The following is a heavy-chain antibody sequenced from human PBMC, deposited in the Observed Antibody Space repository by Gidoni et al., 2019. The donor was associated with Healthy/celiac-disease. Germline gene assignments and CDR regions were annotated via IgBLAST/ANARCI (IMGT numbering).Heavy chain of an antibody. CDR3: ARDHHSADYGDQAGGY. CDR2: VSYDGSNK. V-gene: IGHV3-30-3*01. CDR1: GFSFSSYA. J-gene: IGHJ4*02. D-gene: IGHD4-17*01. Sequence: QVQLVESGGGVVQPGRSVRLSGAASGFSFSSYAMHCVRQAPGKGLEWVSVVSYDGSNKYYADSVKGRFTISRDNSKNTLYLQMNSLRAEDTAVYYCARDHHSADYGDQAGGYWGQGTLVTVSS.